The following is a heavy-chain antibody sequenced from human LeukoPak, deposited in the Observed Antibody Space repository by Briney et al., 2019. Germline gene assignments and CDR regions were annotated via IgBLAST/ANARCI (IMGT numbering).Heavy chain of an antibody. CDR1: GGTFSSYA. J-gene: IGHJ6*03. CDR3: ARDRGDCSGGSCYRYYYYMDV. V-gene: IGHV1-69*05. D-gene: IGHD2-15*01. Sequence: SVRVSCKASGGTFSSYAISWVRQAPGQGHEWMGRIIPIFGTANYAQKFQGRVTITTDESTSTVYMELSSLRSEDTAVYYCARDRGDCSGGSCYRYYYYMDVWGKGTTVTVPS. CDR2: IIPIFGTA.